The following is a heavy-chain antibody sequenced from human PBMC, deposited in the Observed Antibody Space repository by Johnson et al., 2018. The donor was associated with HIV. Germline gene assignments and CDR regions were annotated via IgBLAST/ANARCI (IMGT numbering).Heavy chain of an antibody. CDR3: RSGGSVCYYAPFYHDAFDI. CDR1: GFTFSDYY. V-gene: IGHV3-15*01. CDR2: IKSKSDGGTT. D-gene: IGHD3-22*01. Sequence: VQLVESGGGLVKPGGSLRLSCAASGFTFSDYYMSWIRQAPGKGLEWVGHIKSKSDGGTTDYAAPVKGRFTISRDDSTDTLYLQISSLKTEDTDVYYCRSGGSVCYYAPFYHDAFDIWGQGTMVTVSS. J-gene: IGHJ3*02.